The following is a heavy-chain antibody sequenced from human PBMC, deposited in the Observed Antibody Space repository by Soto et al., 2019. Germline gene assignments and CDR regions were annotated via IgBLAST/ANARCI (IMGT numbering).Heavy chain of an antibody. CDR3: ARHGYGDYGSYYYGMDV. J-gene: IGHJ6*02. CDR1: GYSFTSYW. Sequence: GESLKISCNGSGYSFTSYWISWVRQMPGKGLEWMGRIDPSDSYTNYSPSFQGHVTISADKSISTAYLQWSSLKASDTAMYYCARHGYGDYGSYYYGMDVWGQGTTVTVSS. D-gene: IGHD4-17*01. CDR2: IDPSDSYT. V-gene: IGHV5-10-1*01.